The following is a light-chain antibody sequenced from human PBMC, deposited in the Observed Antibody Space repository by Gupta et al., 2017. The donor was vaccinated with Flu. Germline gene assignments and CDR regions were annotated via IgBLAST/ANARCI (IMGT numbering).Light chain of an antibody. V-gene: IGKV1D-16*01. Sequence: DIQWNQSPFARSASVGDRVTITCWAIQVISNWLAWYQQKPEKAAKSLIYAASSLQSGVPSRFSGSGSGTDFTLTISSLQPEDFATYYCQQYNSYPRTSGQGTKLEIK. CDR1: QVISNW. CDR3: QQYNSYPRT. J-gene: IGKJ2*01. CDR2: AAS.